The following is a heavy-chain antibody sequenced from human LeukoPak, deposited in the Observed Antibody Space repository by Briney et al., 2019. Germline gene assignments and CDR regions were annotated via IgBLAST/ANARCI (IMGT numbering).Heavy chain of an antibody. J-gene: IGHJ3*02. V-gene: IGHV3-23*01. Sequence: GGSLRLSCAASGFTFSSYAMSWVRQAPGKGLEWVSAISGSGGSTYYADSVKGRFTISRDNSKNTLYLQMNSLRAEDTAVYYCANLDYGSGSHFWGAFDIWGQGTMVTVSS. CDR1: GFTFSSYA. CDR2: ISGSGGST. CDR3: ANLDYGSGSHFWGAFDI. D-gene: IGHD3-10*01.